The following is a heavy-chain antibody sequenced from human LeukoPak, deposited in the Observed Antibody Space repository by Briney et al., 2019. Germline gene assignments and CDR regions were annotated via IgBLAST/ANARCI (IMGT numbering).Heavy chain of an antibody. J-gene: IGHJ4*02. CDR3: ARDGCTLTTCSTLGGFNC. CDR1: GFSFSRFW. CDR2: INQDGSEK. Sequence: PGGSLRLSCAASGFSFSRFWMSWVRQAPGKGLEWVASINQDGSEKYYVDSVKGRFTISRDNAQNSLSLQMNSLRADDTAVYYCARDGCTLTTCSTLGGFNCWGQGTLVTVSS. D-gene: IGHD2-2*01. V-gene: IGHV3-7*01.